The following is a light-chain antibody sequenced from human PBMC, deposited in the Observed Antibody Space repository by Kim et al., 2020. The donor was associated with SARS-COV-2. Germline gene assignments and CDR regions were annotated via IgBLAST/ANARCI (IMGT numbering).Light chain of an antibody. J-gene: IGLJ3*02. CDR2: DVT. CDR3: SSFTTSGIWV. V-gene: IGLV2-14*03. CDR1: SADIGAYNY. Sequence: QSALTQPASVSGSPGQSITISCTGTSADIGAYNYVAWYQHHPVRAPRIIIYDVTKGPSGPSNRFSGSKSGNTASLTISGLQADDEADYYCSSFTTSGIWVFGGGTKSPS.